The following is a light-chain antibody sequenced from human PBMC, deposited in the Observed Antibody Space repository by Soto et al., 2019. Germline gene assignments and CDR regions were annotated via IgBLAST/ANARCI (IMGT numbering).Light chain of an antibody. CDR3: PNYNRAPWT. CDR1: EDISNY. V-gene: IGKV1-27*01. Sequence: DIQMTQSPSSLSASVGDRVTITCRASEDISNYLAWYQQKPGKVPKRLIYGASTLQSGVPSRFSGSGSGTDFTLTISSLQTEDVATYYCPNYNRAPWTFGQGTKVESK. J-gene: IGKJ1*01. CDR2: GAS.